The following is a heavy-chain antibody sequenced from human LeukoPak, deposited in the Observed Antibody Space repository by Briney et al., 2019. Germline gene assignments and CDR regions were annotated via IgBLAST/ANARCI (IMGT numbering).Heavy chain of an antibody. V-gene: IGHV1-8*03. CDR1: GYTFTGYY. CDR2: MNPNSGNT. D-gene: IGHD3-3*01. J-gene: IGHJ6*03. Sequence: ASVKVSCKASGYTFTGYYMHWVRQATGQGLEWMGWMNPNSGNTGYAQKFQGRVTITRNTSISTAYMELSSLRSEDTAVYYCARGAPDFWSVYYMDVWGKGTTVTVSS. CDR3: ARGAPDFWSVYYMDV.